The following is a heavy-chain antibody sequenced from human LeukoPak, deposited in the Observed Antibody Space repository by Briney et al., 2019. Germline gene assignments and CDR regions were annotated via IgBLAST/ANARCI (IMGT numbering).Heavy chain of an antibody. J-gene: IGHJ4*02. V-gene: IGHV1-18*01. CDR2: ISSYNGNT. CDR1: GYTFTSYG. CDR3: ARGSFPSDDILTGPFDN. D-gene: IGHD3-9*01. Sequence: GASVKVSCKASGYTFTSYGISWVRQAPGQGLEWVGWISSYNGNTNYAQKLQGRATMTTDTSTSTAYMELGSLRSDDTAVYYCARGSFPSDDILTGPFDNWGQGTLVTVSS.